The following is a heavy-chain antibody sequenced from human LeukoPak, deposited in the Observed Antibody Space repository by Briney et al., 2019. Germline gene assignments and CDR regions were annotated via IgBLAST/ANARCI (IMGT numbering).Heavy chain of an antibody. CDR1: GFTLSSYA. CDR2: INGSGGST. V-gene: IGHV3-23*01. D-gene: IGHD3-22*01. CDR3: AKDSGGSGYDWFDP. J-gene: IGHJ5*02. Sequence: GGSLRLSCAASGFTLSSYAMSWVRQAPGKGLEWVSSINGSGGSTYYADSVKGRFTISRDNSKNTLYLQMNSLRAEDTAVYCCAKDSGGSGYDWFDPWGQGTLVTVSS.